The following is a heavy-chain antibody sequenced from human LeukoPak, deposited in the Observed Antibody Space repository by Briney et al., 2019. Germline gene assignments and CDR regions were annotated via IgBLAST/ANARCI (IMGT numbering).Heavy chain of an antibody. CDR2: IKTNAEGGTL. CDR3: TTGIDAEGGY. Sequence: GGSLRLSCAASGFTYSNVWMNWVRQAPGKGLEWVGRIKTNAEGGTLDYTAPVKGRFTISRDDSKNTLYLQMDSLEVEDTGMYYCTTGIDAEGGYWGQGTLVTVSS. CDR1: GFTYSNVW. V-gene: IGHV3-15*07. D-gene: IGHD2-2*01. J-gene: IGHJ4*02.